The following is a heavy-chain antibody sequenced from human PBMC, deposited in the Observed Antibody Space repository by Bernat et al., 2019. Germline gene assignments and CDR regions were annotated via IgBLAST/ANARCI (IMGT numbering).Heavy chain of an antibody. CDR1: GGTFSSYA. CDR3: ARAGIVVVVAATWSWFDP. Sequence: QVQLVQSGAEVKKPGSSVKVSCKASGGTFSSYAISWVRQAPGQGLEWMGGIIPIFGTANYAQKFQGRVTMTANKSTSTAYMELSSLRSDDTAVYYCARAGIVVVVAATWSWFDPWGQGTLVTVSS. J-gene: IGHJ5*02. V-gene: IGHV1-69*06. D-gene: IGHD2-15*01. CDR2: IIPIFGTA.